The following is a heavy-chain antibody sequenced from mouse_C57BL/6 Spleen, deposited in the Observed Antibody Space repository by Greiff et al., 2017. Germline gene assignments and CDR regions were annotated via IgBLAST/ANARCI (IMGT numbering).Heavy chain of an antibody. Sequence: QVQLQQPGAELVKPGASVKLSCKASGYTFTSYWLQWVKQRPGQGLEWIGEIDPSVSYTNYNQKFKGKSTLTVDPSSRTAYMQLSSLTYEDSAVYYCASLSDRGDYFDYWGKGTTLTVSS. V-gene: IGHV1-50*01. J-gene: IGHJ2*01. CDR1: GYTFTSYW. D-gene: IGHD6-2*01. CDR3: ASLSDRGDYFDY. CDR2: IDPSVSYT.